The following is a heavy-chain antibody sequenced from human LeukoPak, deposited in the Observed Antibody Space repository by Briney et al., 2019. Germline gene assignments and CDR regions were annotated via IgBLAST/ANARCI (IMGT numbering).Heavy chain of an antibody. Sequence: PSETLSLTCAVYGGSFSGYYWSWIRQPPGKGLEWIGEINHSGSTNYNPSLKSRVTISVDTSKIQFSLKLSSVTAADTAVYYCARGSSGWYREYNRFDPWGQGTLVTVSS. V-gene: IGHV4-34*01. CDR2: INHSGST. CDR3: ARGSSGWYREYNRFDP. D-gene: IGHD6-19*01. J-gene: IGHJ5*02. CDR1: GGSFSGYY.